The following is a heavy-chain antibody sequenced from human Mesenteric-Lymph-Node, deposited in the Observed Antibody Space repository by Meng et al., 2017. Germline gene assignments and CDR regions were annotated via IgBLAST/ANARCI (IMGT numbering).Heavy chain of an antibody. CDR1: GFTFDDYA. J-gene: IGHJ4*02. D-gene: IGHD4-23*01. CDR3: AKDLPTLAD. Sequence: LSLTCAASGFTFDDYAMHWVRQAPGKGLEWVSAISGSGGSTYYADSVKGRFTISRDNSKNTLYLQMNSLRAEDTAVYYCAKDLPTLADWGQGTLVTVSS. CDR2: ISGSGGST. V-gene: IGHV3-23*01.